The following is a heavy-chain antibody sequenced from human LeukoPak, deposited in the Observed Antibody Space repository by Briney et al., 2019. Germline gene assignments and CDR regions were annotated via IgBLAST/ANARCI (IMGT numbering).Heavy chain of an antibody. V-gene: IGHV3-66*01. D-gene: IGHD4-11*01. CDR2: LYPGGST. Sequence: GGSLRLSCAASGFTVSSSYMSWVRQAPGKGLELVSVLYPGGSTYIADSVKGRFSISRDNSNNTLNLQMNSLRAEDTAVYYCANPPTVTSFDYWGQGTLVTVSS. CDR3: ANPPTVTSFDY. CDR1: GFTVSSSY. J-gene: IGHJ4*02.